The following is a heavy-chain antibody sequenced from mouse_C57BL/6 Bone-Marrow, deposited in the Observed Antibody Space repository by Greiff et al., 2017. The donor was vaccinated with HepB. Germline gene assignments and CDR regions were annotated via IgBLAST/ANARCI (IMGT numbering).Heavy chain of an antibody. J-gene: IGHJ2*01. CDR2: ISSGGSYT. Sequence: EVKLVESGGDLVKPGGSLKLSCAASGFTFSSYGMSWVRQTPDKRLEWVATISSGGSYTYYPDSVKGRFTISRDNAKNTLYLQMSSLKSEDTAMYYCARRKLRSYYFDYWGQGTTLTVSS. CDR3: ARRKLRSYYFDY. CDR1: GFTFSSYG. V-gene: IGHV5-6*02.